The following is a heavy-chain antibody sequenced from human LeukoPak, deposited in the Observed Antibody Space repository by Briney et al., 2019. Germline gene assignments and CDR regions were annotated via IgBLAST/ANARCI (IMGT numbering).Heavy chain of an antibody. J-gene: IGHJ6*02. CDR2: IKSKTDGGTT. CDR1: GFTFSNAW. V-gene: IGHV3-15*07. D-gene: IGHD3-3*01. CDR3: TKRYDFWSGPIKYYYGMDV. Sequence: GGSLRLSCAASGFTFSNAWMNWVRQAPGKGLEWVGRIKSKTDGGTTDYAAPVKGRFTISRDDSKNTLYLQMNSLKTEDTAVYYCTKRYDFWSGPIKYYYGMDVWGQGTTVTVSS.